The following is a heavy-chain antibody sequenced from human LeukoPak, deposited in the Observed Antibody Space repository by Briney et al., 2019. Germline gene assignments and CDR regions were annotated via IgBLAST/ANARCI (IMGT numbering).Heavy chain of an antibody. J-gene: IGHJ6*03. CDR3: VRETCSSASCFSSKYYYYYMDV. D-gene: IGHD2-2*01. V-gene: IGHV3-53*05. CDR1: GFTVTSNY. CDR2: IYTGGDT. Sequence: GGSLRLSCAASGFTVTSNYMSWVRQAPGKGLEWVSVIYTGGDTYYADSVKGRFTVSSDYPKNTLYLQMNGLRSEDTAVYYCVRETCSSASCFSSKYYYYYMDVWGKGTTVTVSS.